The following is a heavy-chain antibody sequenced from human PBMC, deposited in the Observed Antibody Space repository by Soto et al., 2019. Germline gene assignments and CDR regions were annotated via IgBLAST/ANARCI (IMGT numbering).Heavy chain of an antibody. CDR2: ISSSGSTI. CDR3: ARGPPCYYGMDV. Sequence: EVQLVESGGGLVQPGGSLRLSCAASGFTFSSYEMNWVRQAPGKGLEWVSYISSSGSTIYYADSVKGRFTISRDNAKNSLYLQMNSLRAEDTAVYYCARGPPCYYGMDVWGQGTTVTVSS. J-gene: IGHJ6*02. CDR1: GFTFSSYE. V-gene: IGHV3-48*03.